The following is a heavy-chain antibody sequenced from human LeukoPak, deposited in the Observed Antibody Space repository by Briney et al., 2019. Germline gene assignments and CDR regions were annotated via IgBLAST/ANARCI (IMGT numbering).Heavy chain of an antibody. CDR1: GFTFSSYS. D-gene: IGHD3-22*01. J-gene: IGHJ6*03. V-gene: IGHV3-21*04. CDR3: AKEVIEGIVGGYWYYYYYMDV. Sequence: PGGSLRLSCAASGFTFSSYSMNWVRQAPGKGLEWVSSISSSSSCIYYADSVKGRFTISRDNAKNSLYLQMNSLRAEDTAVYYCAKEVIEGIVGGYWYYYYYMDVWGKGTTVTISS. CDR2: ISSSSSCI.